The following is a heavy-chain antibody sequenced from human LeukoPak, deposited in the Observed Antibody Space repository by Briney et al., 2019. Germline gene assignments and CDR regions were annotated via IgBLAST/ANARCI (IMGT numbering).Heavy chain of an antibody. CDR3: AKDQGIAVAGTDDAFDI. Sequence: GGSLRLSCAASGFTFSNYGMHWVRQAPGNGLEWVAVIAYDGSNEYYAEFVKGRFTISRDNSKNTLYLQMYSLRAEDTAVYFCAKDQGIAVAGTDDAFDIWGQGTRVTVSS. CDR1: GFTFSNYG. J-gene: IGHJ3*02. V-gene: IGHV3-30*18. D-gene: IGHD6-19*01. CDR2: IAYDGSNE.